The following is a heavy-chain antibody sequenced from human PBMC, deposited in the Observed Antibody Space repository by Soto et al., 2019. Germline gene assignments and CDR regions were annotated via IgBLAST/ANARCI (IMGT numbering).Heavy chain of an antibody. Sequence: QVQLQQWGAGLLKPSETLSLTCAVYGGFVSSGNYYWSWIRQPPGKGLEWIGEMSHSGGTHFNPSLKSRVPISVDTSKNQFSLQMSSVTAADTALYYCARVERGTATTVVDAFDIWGPGTMVTVSS. V-gene: IGHV4-34*01. CDR3: ARVERGTATTVVDAFDI. D-gene: IGHD1-1*01. CDR1: GGFVSSGNYY. J-gene: IGHJ3*02. CDR2: MSHSGGT.